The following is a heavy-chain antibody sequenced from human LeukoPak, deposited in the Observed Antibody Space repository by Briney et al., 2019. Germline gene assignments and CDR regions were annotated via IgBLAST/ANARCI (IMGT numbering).Heavy chain of an antibody. CDR1: GFTFSSYW. Sequence: GGSLRLSCAASGFTFSSYWMSWVRQAPGKGLEWVANIKQDGSEKYYVDSVKGRITISRDNAKNSLYLQMNSLRAEDTAVYYCARGTESPYSSSWYAPHWGQGTLVTVSS. CDR2: IKQDGSEK. CDR3: ARGTESPYSSSWYAPH. V-gene: IGHV3-7*01. J-gene: IGHJ4*02. D-gene: IGHD6-13*01.